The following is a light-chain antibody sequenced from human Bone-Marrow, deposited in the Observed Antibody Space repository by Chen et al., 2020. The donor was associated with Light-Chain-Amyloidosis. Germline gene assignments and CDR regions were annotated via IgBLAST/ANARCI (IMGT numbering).Light chain of an antibody. CDR2: DDS. CDR1: NIGSTS. Sequence: SYVLNQPSSVSVAPGQTATIACGGNNIGSTSVHWYQQTPGQAPLLVVYDDSDRPSGIPGRLSGSNSGNTATLTSSRVEAGDEADYYCQVWDRSSDRPVFGGGTKLTVL. CDR3: QVWDRSSDRPV. V-gene: IGLV3-21*02. J-gene: IGLJ3*02.